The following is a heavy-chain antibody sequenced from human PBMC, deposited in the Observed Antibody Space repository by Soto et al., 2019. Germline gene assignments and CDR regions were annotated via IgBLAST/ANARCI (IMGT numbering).Heavy chain of an antibody. CDR1: GYTFTSYD. D-gene: IGHD1-26*01. Sequence: QVQLVQSGAEVKKPGASVKVSCKASGYTFTSYDINWVRQATGQGLEWMGWMNPNSGNTAYAQKCQGRVTLNRNTSISTAYMERRSLRSEDAAVYYCASLDSGSYWGQGTLVSVVS. CDR2: MNPNSGNT. J-gene: IGHJ4*02. V-gene: IGHV1-8*01. CDR3: ASLDSGSY.